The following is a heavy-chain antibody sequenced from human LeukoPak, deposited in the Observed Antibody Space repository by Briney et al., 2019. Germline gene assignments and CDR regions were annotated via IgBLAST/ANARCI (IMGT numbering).Heavy chain of an antibody. CDR2: INSDDSSA. D-gene: IGHD3-9*01. Sequence: GGSLRLSCAASGFTFNSYSMNWVRQAPGKGLVWVSRINSDDSSATYADSVKGRFTISRDNAKNMLYLQMNSLSADDTAVYYCTRDLTYGGQGTLVTVSS. CDR1: GFTFNSYS. CDR3: TRDLTY. V-gene: IGHV3-74*01. J-gene: IGHJ4*02.